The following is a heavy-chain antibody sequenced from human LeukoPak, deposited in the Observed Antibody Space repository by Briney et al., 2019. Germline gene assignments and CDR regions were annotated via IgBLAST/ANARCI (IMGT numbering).Heavy chain of an antibody. CDR3: ARDPPRRYDL. Sequence: GGSLRLSCAASGFSFDDYGMSWVRQAPGKGLEWVSGINWNGGSTGYADSVKGRFTISRDNAKNSLYLQMNSLRPEDTAVYYCARDPPRRYDLWGQGTLVTVSS. V-gene: IGHV3-20*04. CDR1: GFSFDDYG. CDR2: INWNGGST. J-gene: IGHJ5*02.